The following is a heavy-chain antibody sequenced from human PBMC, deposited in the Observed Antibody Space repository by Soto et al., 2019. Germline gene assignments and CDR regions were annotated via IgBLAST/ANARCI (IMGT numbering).Heavy chain of an antibody. J-gene: IGHJ4*02. V-gene: IGHV4-39*01. Sequence: PSETLSLTCTVSGGSISSSSYYWGWIRQPPGKGLEWIGSIYYSGSTYYNPSLKSRVTISVDTSKNQFSLKLSSVTAADTAVYYCARNPYYGSGSYYHYDYWGQGTLVTVSS. CDR2: IYYSGST. CDR3: ARNPYYGSGSYYHYDY. D-gene: IGHD3-10*01. CDR1: GGSISSSSYY.